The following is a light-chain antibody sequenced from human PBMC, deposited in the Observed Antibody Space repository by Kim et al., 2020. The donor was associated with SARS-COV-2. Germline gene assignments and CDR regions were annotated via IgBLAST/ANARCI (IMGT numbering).Light chain of an antibody. Sequence: SITISCTGTSSDVGGYNYVSWYQQHPGEAPKLIIYEVSKRPSGVSNRFSGSKSGNTASLTVSGLQAEDEADYYCSSYTSSSTYVFGSGTKVTVL. V-gene: IGLV2-14*01. CDR1: SSDVGGYNY. J-gene: IGLJ1*01. CDR3: SSYTSSSTYV. CDR2: EVS.